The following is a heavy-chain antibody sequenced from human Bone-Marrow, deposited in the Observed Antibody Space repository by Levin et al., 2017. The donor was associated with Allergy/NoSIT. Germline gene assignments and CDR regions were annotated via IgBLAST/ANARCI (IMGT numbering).Heavy chain of an antibody. Sequence: SLKISCAASGFRFNDHAMHWVRQVPGKGPEWVSGINWNGGSIGYADSVKGRFTISRDNAKNSLYLEMTSLRAGDTAFYYCTRDIGESYGYYGMDVWGQGTTVTVSS. CDR2: INWNGGSI. CDR3: TRDIGESYGYYGMDV. CDR1: GFRFNDHA. J-gene: IGHJ6*01. D-gene: IGHD3-16*01. V-gene: IGHV3-9*01.